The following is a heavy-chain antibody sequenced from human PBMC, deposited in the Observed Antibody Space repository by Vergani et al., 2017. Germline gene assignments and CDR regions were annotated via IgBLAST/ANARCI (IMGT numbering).Heavy chain of an antibody. CDR2: MYYSGRT. D-gene: IGHD6-13*01. V-gene: IGHV4-59*01. Sequence: QVQLQESGPGLVKPSETLSLTCTVSGGSISNYYWSWIRQPPGKRLEWIGYMYYSGRTNYNPSLKSRVTMLVDTSKNQFSLKLTSVTAADTAVYYCARLQFGAAAPDYWGQGTLVIVSS. CDR1: GGSISNYY. J-gene: IGHJ4*02. CDR3: ARLQFGAAAPDY.